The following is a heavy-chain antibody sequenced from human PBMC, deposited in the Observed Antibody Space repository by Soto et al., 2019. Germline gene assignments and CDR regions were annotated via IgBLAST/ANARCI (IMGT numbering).Heavy chain of an antibody. Sequence: GGSLRLSCAVSGFTLSNYRMHWVRQAPRKGLVWVSHINTDGSSTTYADSVKGRFTISRDNAKNTLYLQMNSLRAEDTAVYYCVRDPLIGYWGQGTLVTVSS. V-gene: IGHV3-74*01. CDR1: GFTLSNYR. CDR2: INTDGSST. CDR3: VRDPLIGY. J-gene: IGHJ4*02.